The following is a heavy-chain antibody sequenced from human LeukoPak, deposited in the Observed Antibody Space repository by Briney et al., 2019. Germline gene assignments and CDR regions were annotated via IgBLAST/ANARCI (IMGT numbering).Heavy chain of an antibody. Sequence: SETLSLTCTVSGGSISSYYWSWIRQPPGKGLEWIGYIYYSGSTNYNPSLKSRVTISVDTSKNQFSLKLSSVTAADTAVYYCARGRARFLEWLSLYYYYYYMDVWGKGTTVTVS. V-gene: IGHV4-59*01. CDR2: IYYSGST. J-gene: IGHJ6*03. D-gene: IGHD3-3*01. CDR3: ARGRARFLEWLSLYYYYYYMDV. CDR1: GGSISSYY.